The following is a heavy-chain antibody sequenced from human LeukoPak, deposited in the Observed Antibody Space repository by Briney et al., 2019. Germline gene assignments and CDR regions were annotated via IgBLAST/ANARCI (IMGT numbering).Heavy chain of an antibody. CDR3: ARDATTYYDFWSGYYQFIDY. Sequence: PGGSLRLSCAASGFTFSSYGMHWVRQAPGKGLEWVAVIWYDGSNKYYADSVKGRFTISRDNSKNTLYLQMNSLRAEDTAVYYCARDATTYYDFWSGYYQFIDYWGQGTLVTVSS. V-gene: IGHV3-33*08. D-gene: IGHD3-3*01. J-gene: IGHJ4*02. CDR1: GFTFSSYG. CDR2: IWYDGSNK.